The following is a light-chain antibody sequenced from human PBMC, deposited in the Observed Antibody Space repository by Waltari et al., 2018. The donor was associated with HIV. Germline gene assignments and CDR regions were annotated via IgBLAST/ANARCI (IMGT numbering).Light chain of an antibody. Sequence: IQMTQSPSTLSASVGDRVTITCRASQRISNWLAWYQQKPGKAPKLLIYKASSLQSGAPSRFSGSGYGTEFTLTISSLQPDDFATYYCQQYNSYWTYGQGTKVEIK. J-gene: IGKJ1*01. CDR1: QRISNW. V-gene: IGKV1-5*03. CDR2: KAS. CDR3: QQYNSYWT.